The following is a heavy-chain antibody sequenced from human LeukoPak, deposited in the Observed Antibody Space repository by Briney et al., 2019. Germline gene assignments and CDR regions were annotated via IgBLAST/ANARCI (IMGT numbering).Heavy chain of an antibody. Sequence: GGSLRLSCAASGFTFSSYAMSWVRQAPGKGLEWVSYISSSSSTIYYADSVKGRFTISRDNAKNSLYLQMNSLRAEDTAVYYCARSGSYGGYYFDYWGQGTLVTVSS. D-gene: IGHD1-26*01. CDR3: ARSGSYGGYYFDY. J-gene: IGHJ4*02. CDR1: GFTFSSYA. CDR2: ISSSSSTI. V-gene: IGHV3-48*01.